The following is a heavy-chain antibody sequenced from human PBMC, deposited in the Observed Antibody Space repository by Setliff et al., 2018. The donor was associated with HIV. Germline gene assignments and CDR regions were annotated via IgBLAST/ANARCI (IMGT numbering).Heavy chain of an antibody. J-gene: IGHJ4*02. CDR3: ARDPGNSSTWHFDY. Sequence: LSLTCSISGGSSGGSISAYDWSWIRQPPGKGLEWLGYVHSSGTTNYNPSLKSRVTISRDTSKNQFFLKVTSLTAADTAVYYCARDPGNSSTWHFDYWGRGNLVPVSS. V-gene: IGHV4-61*08. D-gene: IGHD6-13*01. CDR1: GGSSGGSISAYD. CDR2: VHSSGTT.